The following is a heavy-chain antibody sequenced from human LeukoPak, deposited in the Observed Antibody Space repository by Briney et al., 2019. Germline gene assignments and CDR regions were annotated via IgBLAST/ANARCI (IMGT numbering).Heavy chain of an antibody. V-gene: IGHV3-33*01. D-gene: IGHD4-17*01. CDR2: IWYDGSNK. CDR3: ARGLYGDYPFDY. CDR1: GFTFISYG. J-gene: IGHJ4*02. Sequence: GRSLRLSCAASGFTFISYGMHWLRQAPAKGLEWVAVIWYDGSNKYYADSVKGRFTISRDNSKNTLYLQMNRLRAEQTAVYYCARGLYGDYPFDYWGQGTLVTVSS.